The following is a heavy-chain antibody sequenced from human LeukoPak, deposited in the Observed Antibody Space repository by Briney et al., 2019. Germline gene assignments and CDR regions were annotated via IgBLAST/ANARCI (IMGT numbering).Heavy chain of an antibody. Sequence: GGSLRLSCAASGFTLSTYWLSWVRLAPGKGLEWVANVNQDGSEKYYVDSVRGRFTISRDNAKKSLYLQMNSLRAEDTAVYYCARSRPLHDWGQGTLVTVSS. D-gene: IGHD4-11*01. J-gene: IGHJ4*02. CDR3: ARSRPLHD. CDR1: GFTLSTYW. CDR2: VNQDGSEK. V-gene: IGHV3-7*03.